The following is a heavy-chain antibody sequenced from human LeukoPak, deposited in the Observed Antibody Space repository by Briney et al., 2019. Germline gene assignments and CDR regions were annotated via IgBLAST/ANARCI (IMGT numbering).Heavy chain of an antibody. J-gene: IGHJ4*02. CDR3: VKDEAPYYYDSSGYYFGD. V-gene: IGHV3-64D*09. Sequence: PGGSLRLSCSASGFTFSSYAMHWVRQAPGKGLEYVSAISSNGGSTYYADSVKGRFTISRDNSKNTLYLQMSSLRAEDTAVYYCVKDEAPYYYDSSGYYFGDWGQGTLVTVSS. CDR1: GFTFSSYA. CDR2: ISSNGGST. D-gene: IGHD3-22*01.